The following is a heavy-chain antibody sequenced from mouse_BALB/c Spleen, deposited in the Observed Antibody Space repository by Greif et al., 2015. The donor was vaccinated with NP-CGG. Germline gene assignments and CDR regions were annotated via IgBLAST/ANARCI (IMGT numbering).Heavy chain of an antibody. Sequence: EVQRVESGGGLVQPGGSRKLSCAASGFTFSSSGMHWVRQAPEKGLEWVAYISSGSSTIYYADTVKGRFTISRDNPKNTLFLQMTSLRSEDTAMYYCARLFDYWGQGTTLTVSS. V-gene: IGHV5-17*02. CDR3: ARLFDY. CDR1: GFTFSSSG. CDR2: ISSGSSTI. J-gene: IGHJ2*01.